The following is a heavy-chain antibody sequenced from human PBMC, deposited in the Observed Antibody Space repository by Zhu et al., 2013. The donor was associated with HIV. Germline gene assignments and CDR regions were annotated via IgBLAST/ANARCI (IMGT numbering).Heavy chain of an antibody. CDR3: ARGLIAVAGTHWYFDL. J-gene: IGHJ2*01. D-gene: IGHD6-19*01. CDR1: GGSISSGDYY. V-gene: IGHV4-30-4*01. Sequence: QVQLQESGPGLVKPSQTLSLTCTVSGGSISSGDYYWSWIRQPPGKGLEWIGYIYYSGSTYYNPSLKSRVTISVDTSKNQFSLKLSSVTAADTAVYYCARGLIAVAGTHWYFDLWGLAPWSLSPQ. CDR2: IYYSGST.